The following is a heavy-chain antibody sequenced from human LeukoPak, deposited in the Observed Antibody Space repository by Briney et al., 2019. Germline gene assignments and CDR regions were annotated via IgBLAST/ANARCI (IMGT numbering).Heavy chain of an antibody. J-gene: IGHJ3*02. V-gene: IGHV3-7*01. D-gene: IGHD2-21*02. Sequence: GGSLRLSCAASGFIFSNYWMSWVRQAPGKGLEGVANIKKDGSEKYYVDSVQDRFTISRDNAKNSLYLQMNSLTAEDTAVYYCARAHVTGVDAFDIWGQGTMVTVSS. CDR1: GFIFSNYW. CDR2: IKKDGSEK. CDR3: ARAHVTGVDAFDI.